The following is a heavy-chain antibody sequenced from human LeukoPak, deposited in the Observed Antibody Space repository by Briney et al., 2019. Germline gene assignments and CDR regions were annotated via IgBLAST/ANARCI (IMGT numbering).Heavy chain of an antibody. V-gene: IGHV1-18*01. CDR2: ISAYNGNT. J-gene: IGHJ3*02. CDR3: ARYPLMAVAGPSAFDI. Sequence: GASVKVSCKASGYTFTSYGISWVRQAPGQGLEWMGWISAYNGNTNYAQKLQGRVTMTTDTSTGTAYMELRSLRSDDTAVYYCARYPLMAVAGPSAFDIWGQGTMVTVSS. CDR1: GYTFTSYG. D-gene: IGHD6-19*01.